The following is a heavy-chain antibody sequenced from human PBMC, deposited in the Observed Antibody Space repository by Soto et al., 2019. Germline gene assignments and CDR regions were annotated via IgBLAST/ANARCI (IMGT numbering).Heavy chain of an antibody. CDR1: GFTFSSYG. Sequence: GGSLRLSCAASGFTFSSYGMHWVRQAPGKGLEWVAVISYDGSNKYYADSVKGRFTISRDNSKNTLYLQMNSLRAEDTAVYYCAKTVEYQLLFPFDYWGQGTLVTVSS. CDR3: AKTVEYQLLFPFDY. J-gene: IGHJ4*02. V-gene: IGHV3-30*18. D-gene: IGHD2-2*01. CDR2: ISYDGSNK.